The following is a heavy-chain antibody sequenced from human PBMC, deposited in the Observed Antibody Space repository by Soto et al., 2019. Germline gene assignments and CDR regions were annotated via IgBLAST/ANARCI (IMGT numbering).Heavy chain of an antibody. D-gene: IGHD4-17*01. J-gene: IGHJ2*01. CDR2: IYSGGAT. Sequence: EVQLVESGGNLIQPGGSLRLSCAASGFTVTNKYMTWVRQAPGKGLEWVSLIYSGGATSYADSVKCRFTISRDNSKDILYLQVNSLRAEDTDVYYCARGDYGDYGWYFDLWGRGTLVTVSS. CDR3: ARGDYGDYGWYFDL. V-gene: IGHV3-53*01. CDR1: GFTVTNKY.